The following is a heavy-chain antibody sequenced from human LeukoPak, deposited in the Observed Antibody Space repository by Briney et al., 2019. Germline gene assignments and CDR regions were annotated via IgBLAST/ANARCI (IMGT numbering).Heavy chain of an antibody. Sequence: ASVKVSCKASGGTFSSYAISWVRQAPGQGLEWMGRIIPILGIANYAQKFQGRVTITADKSTSTAYMELSSLRSEDTAVYYCASVTYYYDSRDSGDAFDIWGQGTMVTVSS. CDR2: IIPILGIA. D-gene: IGHD3-22*01. V-gene: IGHV1-69*04. J-gene: IGHJ3*02. CDR1: GGTFSSYA. CDR3: ASVTYYYDSRDSGDAFDI.